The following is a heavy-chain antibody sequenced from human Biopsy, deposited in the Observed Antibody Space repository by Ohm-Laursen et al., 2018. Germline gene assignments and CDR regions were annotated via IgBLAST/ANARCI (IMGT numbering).Heavy chain of an antibody. J-gene: IGHJ6*02. D-gene: IGHD4-17*01. CDR3: ARDSGILNYGSFKYYHYYGMDV. CDR1: GDSVTKYY. V-gene: IGHV4-59*02. Sequence: SDTLSLTCPVSGDSVTKYYWRWIRQPPGKGLEWIGHIYYSVMTNYNPSLQSRVSISVDTSRNQVSLTLSSVTAADTAVYYCARDSGILNYGSFKYYHYYGMDVWGQGTKVTVSS. CDR2: IYYSVMT.